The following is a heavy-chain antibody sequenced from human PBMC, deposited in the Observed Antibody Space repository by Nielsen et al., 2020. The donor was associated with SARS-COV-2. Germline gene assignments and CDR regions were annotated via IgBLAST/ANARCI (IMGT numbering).Heavy chain of an antibody. J-gene: IGHJ6*02. CDR2: IIPIFGTA. V-gene: IGHV1-69*13. CDR1: GGTFSSYA. CDR3: ARDRYCSGGSCSTGSDYYYGMDV. D-gene: IGHD2-15*01. Sequence: SVKVSCKASGGTFSSYAISWVRQAPGQGLEWMGGIIPIFGTANYAQKFQGRVTITADESTSTAYMELSSLRSEDTAVYYCARDRYCSGGSCSTGSDYYYGMDVWGQGTTVTVSS.